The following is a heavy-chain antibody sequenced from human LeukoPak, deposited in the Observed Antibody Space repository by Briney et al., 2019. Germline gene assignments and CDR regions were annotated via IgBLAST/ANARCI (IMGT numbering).Heavy chain of an antibody. CDR3: ARGADFIRSGYYYGIDV. V-gene: IGHV4-31*01. Sequence: SETLSLTCTVSGGSISSGGYSWSWIRPHPGKGVEWSGNIYNRGSAYYNPSLTSQGTITVDTSKNHFSLKLSSVTAADTAVYYCARGADFIRSGYYYGIDVWGQGTTVTVSS. J-gene: IGHJ6*02. D-gene: IGHD4-17*01. CDR1: GGSISSGGYS. CDR2: IYNRGSA.